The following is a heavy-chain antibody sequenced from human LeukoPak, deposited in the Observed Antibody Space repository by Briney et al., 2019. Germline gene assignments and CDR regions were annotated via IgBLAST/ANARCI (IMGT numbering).Heavy chain of an antibody. CDR1: GGSISSYY. CDR2: VYYTGST. Sequence: NSSETLSLTCSVSGGSISSYYWSWIRQPPGKGLEWIGSVYYTGSTYYDPSLKSRVTISVDTSKNQFSLKVNSVTAADTAVYYCARHPRQTYYYYMDVWGKGTTVIISS. D-gene: IGHD6-25*01. CDR3: ARHPRQTYYYYMDV. V-gene: IGHV4-39*01. J-gene: IGHJ6*03.